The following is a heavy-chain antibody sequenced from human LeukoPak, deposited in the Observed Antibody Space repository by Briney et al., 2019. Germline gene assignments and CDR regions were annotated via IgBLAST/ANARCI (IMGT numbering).Heavy chain of an antibody. CDR2: ISPSGGST. V-gene: IGHV1-46*01. CDR3: ARDDPNRYYYYDSSGPMGGFVY. CDR1: GYTFTRYY. Sequence: ASVKVSCKAFGYTFTRYYMHWVRQAPGQGPEWRGVISPSGGSTTYAQKFQGRVTLTRDMSTSTDYLELSSLRSEDTAVYYCARDDPNRYYYYDSSGPMGGFVYWGQGTLVTVSS. J-gene: IGHJ4*02. D-gene: IGHD3-22*01.